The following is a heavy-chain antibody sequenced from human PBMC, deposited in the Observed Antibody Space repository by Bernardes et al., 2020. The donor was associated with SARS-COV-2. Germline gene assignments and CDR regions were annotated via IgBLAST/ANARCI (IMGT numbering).Heavy chain of an antibody. V-gene: IGHV4-59*01. Sequence: SEPLSLTCTVSGGSIISYYWSWIRQPPGKGLEWIGYIYSSGSTNYNPSLKSRVTMSVDTSKNQFSLNLSSVSAADTAVYYCARVTAVTTFDYWGQGALVTVSS. CDR1: GGSIISYY. J-gene: IGHJ4*02. CDR2: IYSSGST. CDR3: ARVTAVTTFDY. D-gene: IGHD4-17*01.